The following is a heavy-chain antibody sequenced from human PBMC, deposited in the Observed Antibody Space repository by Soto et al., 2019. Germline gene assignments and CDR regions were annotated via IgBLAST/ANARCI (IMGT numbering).Heavy chain of an antibody. J-gene: IGHJ4*02. Sequence: QVHLVQSGAEVKKPGASVKVSCTASGYTFTNFGISWVRQAPGQGLEWMGWISAYNGNTNYAQKFQGRVTMTTDTSPSPAYLEPRRLGSDGTAVYFWARGGTPIEHWGQGTLVTVSS. CDR1: GYTFTNFG. V-gene: IGHV1-18*01. CDR3: ARGGTPIEH. D-gene: IGHD3-16*01. CDR2: ISAYNGNT.